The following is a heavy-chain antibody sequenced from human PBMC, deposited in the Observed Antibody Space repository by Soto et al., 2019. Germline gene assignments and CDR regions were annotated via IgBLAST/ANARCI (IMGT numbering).Heavy chain of an antibody. D-gene: IGHD2-8*01. J-gene: IGHJ4*02. CDR1: GFTFSSHA. CDR3: AKEIFAAAYAETSDFDL. Sequence: PGVSLRLSCAASGFTFSSHAMGWLRQAPGTGPEWVAFVDGSGGDTSYADSVKGRFIISRDNSDNSLFLHMNSLRAEDTGRYFCAKEIFAAAYAETSDFDLWGQGTRVTVSS. V-gene: IGHV3-23*01. CDR2: VDGSGGDT.